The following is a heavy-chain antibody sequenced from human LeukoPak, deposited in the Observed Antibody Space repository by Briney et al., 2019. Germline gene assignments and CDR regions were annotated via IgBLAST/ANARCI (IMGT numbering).Heavy chain of an antibody. Sequence: PSETLSLTCTVSGGSVSSGSYYWSWIRQPPGKGLEWIGYIYYSGSTYYNPSLKSRVTISVDTSKNQFSLKLSSVTAADMAVYYCARVVSEYYYGSGSQPYYYYGMDVWGQGTTVTVSS. J-gene: IGHJ6*02. CDR3: ARVVSEYYYGSGSQPYYYYGMDV. CDR1: GGSVSSGSYY. D-gene: IGHD3-10*01. CDR2: IYYSGST. V-gene: IGHV4-31*03.